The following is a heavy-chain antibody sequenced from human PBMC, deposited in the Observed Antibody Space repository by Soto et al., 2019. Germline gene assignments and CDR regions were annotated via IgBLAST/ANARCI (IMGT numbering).Heavy chain of an antibody. CDR3: ARLVVTMVRGVVYYYYGMDV. Sequence: SETLSLTCTVSGGSISSGGYYWSWIRQHPGKGLEWIGYIYYSGSTYYNPSLKSRVTISVDTSKNQFSLKLSSVTAADTAVYYCARLVVTMVRGVVYYYYGMDVWGQGTTVTVS. D-gene: IGHD3-10*01. CDR2: IYYSGST. V-gene: IGHV4-31*03. CDR1: GGSISSGGYY. J-gene: IGHJ6*02.